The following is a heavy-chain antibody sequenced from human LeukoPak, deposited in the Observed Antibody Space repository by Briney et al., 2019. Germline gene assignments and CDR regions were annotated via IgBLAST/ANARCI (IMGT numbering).Heavy chain of an antibody. J-gene: IGHJ4*02. CDR2: ISGSGGST. D-gene: IGHD3-16*01. CDR1: GFTFSSYA. Sequence: GGSLRLSCAASGFTFSSYAMSWVRQAPGKGLEWVSAISGSGGSTYYSDSVKGRFNISRDNSKNTMYLQMNSLRAEDTAVYYCARALTYEGEYYFDYWGQGTLVTVSS. V-gene: IGHV3-23*01. CDR3: ARALTYEGEYYFDY.